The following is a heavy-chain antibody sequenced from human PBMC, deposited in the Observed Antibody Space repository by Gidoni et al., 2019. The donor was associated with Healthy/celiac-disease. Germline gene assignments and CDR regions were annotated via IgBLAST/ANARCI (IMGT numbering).Heavy chain of an antibody. V-gene: IGHV3-30-3*01. CDR2: ISYDGSNK. D-gene: IGHD3-3*01. CDR3: ARERADDFWSGRGTFGH. CDR1: GFTFSSYA. Sequence: QVQLVESGGGVVQPGRFLRLSCAASGFTFSSYAMHLVRQAPGKGLEWVAVISYDGSNKYYADSVKGRFTISRDNSKNTLYLQMNSLRAEDTAVYYCARERADDFWSGRGTFGHWGQGTLVTVSS. J-gene: IGHJ4*02.